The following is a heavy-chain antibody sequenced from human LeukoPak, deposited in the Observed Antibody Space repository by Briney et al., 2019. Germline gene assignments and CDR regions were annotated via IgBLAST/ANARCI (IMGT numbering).Heavy chain of an antibody. V-gene: IGHV3-30*18. CDR1: GFTFSSYG. Sequence: PGRSLRLSCAASGFTFSSYGMHWVRQAPGKGLEWVAVISYDGSNKYYADSVKGRFTISRDNSKNMLYLQMNSLRAEDTAVYYCAKDIGPLGYWGQGTLVTVSS. D-gene: IGHD2-15*01. CDR2: ISYDGSNK. J-gene: IGHJ4*02. CDR3: AKDIGPLGY.